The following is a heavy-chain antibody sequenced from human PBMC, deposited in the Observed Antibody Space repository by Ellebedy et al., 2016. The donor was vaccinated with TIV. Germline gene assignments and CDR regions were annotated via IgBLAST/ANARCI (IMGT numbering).Heavy chain of an antibody. CDR1: GGSISSSSY. J-gene: IGHJ4*02. Sequence: SETLSLTXTVSGGSISSSSYWGWIRQPPGQGLEWIGSFYHSGSTYYNPSLKNRVTISVDTSKNQFSLKLSSVTAADTALYYCASPIRVAIDQFDYWGQGTLVTVSS. CDR2: FYHSGST. D-gene: IGHD5-12*01. CDR3: ASPIRVAIDQFDY. V-gene: IGHV4-39*01.